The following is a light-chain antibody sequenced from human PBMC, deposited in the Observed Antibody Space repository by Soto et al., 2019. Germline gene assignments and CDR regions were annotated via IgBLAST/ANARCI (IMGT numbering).Light chain of an antibody. CDR2: GAT. V-gene: IGKV1-39*01. CDR3: HQSTITPRT. J-gene: IGKJ1*01. Sequence: DIQMTQSPSSLSASVGDRVTITCRASQSISSYLNWYQQKPGKAPKLLIDGATRLQSGVPSRFSGSGSGTDFTLTISSLQLEDFATYYCHQSTITPRTFGQGTKVDIK. CDR1: QSISSY.